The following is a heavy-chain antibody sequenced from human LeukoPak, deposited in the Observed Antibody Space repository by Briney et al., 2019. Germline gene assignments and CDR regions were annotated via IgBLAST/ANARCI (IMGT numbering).Heavy chain of an antibody. CDR1: GFTFTNFA. V-gene: IGHV3-11*05. J-gene: IGHJ4*02. CDR3: ARVNWGNYYFDY. D-gene: IGHD7-27*01. CDR2: ISGGSGFT. Sequence: GGSLRLSCAASGFTFTNFAMSWVRQAPGKGLEWVSFISGGSGFTNYADSVKGRFTISRDNAKKSLYLQMNSLRAEDTAVYYCARVNWGNYYFDYWGQGTLVTVSS.